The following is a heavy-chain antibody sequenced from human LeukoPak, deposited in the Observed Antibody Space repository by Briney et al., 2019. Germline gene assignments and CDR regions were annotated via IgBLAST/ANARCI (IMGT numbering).Heavy chain of an antibody. CDR1: GFTFSSYA. D-gene: IGHD2-2*02. V-gene: IGHV3-23*01. CDR2: ISGSGGST. Sequence: GGPLRLSLAAFGFTFSSYAMSWVRQAPGKGLEWASAISGSGGSTYYADSVKGRFTISRDNSKNTLYLQMNSLRAEDTAVYYCAKSVPAAIRANWFDPWGQGTLVTVSS. CDR3: AKSVPAAIRANWFDP. J-gene: IGHJ5*02.